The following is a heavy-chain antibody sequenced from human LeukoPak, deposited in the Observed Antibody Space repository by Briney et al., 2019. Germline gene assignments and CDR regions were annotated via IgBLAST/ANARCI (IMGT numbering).Heavy chain of an antibody. CDR1: GFTFEDYA. CDR3: AKDLRWFGELSSFGMDV. V-gene: IGHV3-9*01. D-gene: IGHD3-10*01. J-gene: IGHJ6*02. Sequence: GGSLRLSCAASGFTFEDYAMHWVRQAPGKGLEWVSGISWNSGSIGYADSVKGRFTISRDNAKNSLYLQMNSLRAEDTALYYCAKDLRWFGELSSFGMDVWGQGTTVTVSS. CDR2: ISWNSGSI.